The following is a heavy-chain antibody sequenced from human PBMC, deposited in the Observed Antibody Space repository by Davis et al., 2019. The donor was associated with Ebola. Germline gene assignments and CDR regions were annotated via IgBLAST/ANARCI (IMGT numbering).Heavy chain of an antibody. J-gene: IGHJ4*02. V-gene: IGHV3-15*01. CDR2: IKSKTDGGTT. Sequence: GESLKISCAASGFTFSNAWMGWVRQAPGKGLEWVGRIKSKTDGGTTDYAAPVKGRFTISRDDSKNTLYLQMNSLKTEDTAVYYCTTEGIAAADFDYWGQGTLVTVSS. CDR1: GFTFSNAW. D-gene: IGHD6-13*01. CDR3: TTEGIAAADFDY.